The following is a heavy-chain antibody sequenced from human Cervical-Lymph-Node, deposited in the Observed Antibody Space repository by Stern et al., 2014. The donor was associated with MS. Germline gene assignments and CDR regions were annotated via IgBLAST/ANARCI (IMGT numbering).Heavy chain of an antibody. CDR1: GFTFSSYA. Sequence: VQLLESGGGVVQPGRSLRLSCVASGFTFSSYALHWVRQAPGKGLEWVAATSYDDTNKYYADSVQGRFTISRDNSKNTVYLQMNSLRGDDTAVYYCAREPFGTAGGSPEVDYWGQGTLVTVSS. CDR2: TSYDDTNK. J-gene: IGHJ4*02. CDR3: AREPFGTAGGSPEVDY. V-gene: IGHV3-30*04. D-gene: IGHD2-15*01.